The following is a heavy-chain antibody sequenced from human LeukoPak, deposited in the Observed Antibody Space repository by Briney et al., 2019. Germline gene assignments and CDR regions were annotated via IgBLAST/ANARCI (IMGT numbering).Heavy chain of an antibody. CDR2: ISGGGGDT. CDR3: ATSQHSSSRYYFDS. V-gene: IGHV3-23*01. J-gene: IGHJ4*02. D-gene: IGHD6-13*01. CDR1: GFTFSSCA. Sequence: GVSLRLSCAASGFTFSSCAMTWVRQAPGKGLEWVSTISGGGGDTYYADSVKGRFTISRDNSKNTLYLQLSSLSAEDTALYYCATSQHSSSRYYFDSWGQGTLVSVSS.